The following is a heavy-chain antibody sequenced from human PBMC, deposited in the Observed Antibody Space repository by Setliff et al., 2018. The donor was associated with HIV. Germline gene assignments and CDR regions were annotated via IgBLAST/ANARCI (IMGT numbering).Heavy chain of an antibody. CDR2: INPSGGST. Sequence: ASVKVSCKASGYTFTSYYNHWVRQAPGQGLEWMGEINPSGGSTSYSEKFRGRATMTRDTSRSTVYMELSSLRFDDTAVYYCARVPILRYASPVDMWGQETLVTVSS. CDR3: ARVPILRYASPVDM. D-gene: IGHD3-9*01. V-gene: IGHV1-46*01. CDR1: GYTFTSYY. J-gene: IGHJ4*02.